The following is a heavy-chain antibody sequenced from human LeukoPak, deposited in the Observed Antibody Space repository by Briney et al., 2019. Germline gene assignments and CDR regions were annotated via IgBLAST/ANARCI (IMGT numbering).Heavy chain of an antibody. V-gene: IGHV4-4*02. CDR1: GGSISSSNW. D-gene: IGHD3-16*02. CDR2: IYYSGST. Sequence: SGTLSLTCAVSGGSISSSNWWSWIRQPPGKGLEWIGYIYYSGSTYYNPSLKSRVTISVDTSKNQFSLKLSSVTAADTAVYYCARDRNTGYFDLWGRGTLVTVSS. CDR3: ARDRNTGYFDL. J-gene: IGHJ2*01.